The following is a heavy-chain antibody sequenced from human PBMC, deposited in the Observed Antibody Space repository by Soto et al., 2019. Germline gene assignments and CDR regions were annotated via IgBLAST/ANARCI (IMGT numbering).Heavy chain of an antibody. Sequence: GGSLRLSCPASGFSFVNYAMNWVRQAPGKGLEWVSGLSGSGTSTYYADSVKGRFTISRDNSRDTLFLQMNSLTADDTAMYYCAKATTNGGWFNPFDSWGQGALVTVSS. CDR1: GFSFVNYA. D-gene: IGHD6-19*01. CDR2: LSGSGTST. V-gene: IGHV3-23*01. J-gene: IGHJ4*02. CDR3: AKATTNGGWFNPFDS.